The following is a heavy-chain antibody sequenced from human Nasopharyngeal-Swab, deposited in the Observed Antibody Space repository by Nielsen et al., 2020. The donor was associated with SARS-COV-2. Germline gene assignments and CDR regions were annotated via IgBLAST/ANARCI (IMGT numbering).Heavy chain of an antibody. CDR3: AGGPPGPGGYCSGGSCYSEEY. J-gene: IGHJ4*02. CDR2: IIPIFGTA. D-gene: IGHD2-15*01. V-gene: IGHV1-69*13. CDR1: GGTFSSYA. Sequence: SVKVSCKASGGTFSSYAISWVRQAPGQGLEWMGGIIPIFGTANYAQKFQGRVKIIADESTSTAYMELSSLMSEDTAVYYCAGGPPGPGGYCSGGSCYSEEYWGRGTLVTVSS.